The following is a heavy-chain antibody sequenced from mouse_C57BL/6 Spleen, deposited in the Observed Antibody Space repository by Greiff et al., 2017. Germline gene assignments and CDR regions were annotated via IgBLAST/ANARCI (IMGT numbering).Heavy chain of an antibody. CDR3: ASGGILYYYAMDY. J-gene: IGHJ4*01. Sequence: EVQLQQSGAELVKPGASVKLSCTASGFNIKDYYMHWVKQRTEQGLEWIGRIDAEDGEPKYAPKFQGKATITADTSSNTAYLQLGRLTSEETAVYFWASGGILYYYAMDYWGQGTSGTVSS. CDR1: GFNIKDYY. CDR2: IDAEDGEP. D-gene: IGHD1-1*01. V-gene: IGHV14-2*01.